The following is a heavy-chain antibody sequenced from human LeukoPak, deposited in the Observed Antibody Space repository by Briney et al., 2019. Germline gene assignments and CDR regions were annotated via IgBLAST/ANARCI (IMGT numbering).Heavy chain of an antibody. CDR3: ARDLAPRRYGSAPGDY. D-gene: IGHD3-10*01. Sequence: ASVKVSCKASGYTFTSYGISWVRPAPGQGLEWMGWISAYNGNTNYAQKLQGRLTMTTDTSTSTAYMELRSLRSDDTAVYYCARDLAPRRYGSAPGDYWGQGTLVTVSS. CDR1: GYTFTSYG. V-gene: IGHV1-18*01. J-gene: IGHJ4*02. CDR2: ISAYNGNT.